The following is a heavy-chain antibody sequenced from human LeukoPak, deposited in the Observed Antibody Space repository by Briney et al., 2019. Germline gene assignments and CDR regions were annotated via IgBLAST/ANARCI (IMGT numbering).Heavy chain of an antibody. Sequence: SETLSLTCAVYGGSFSGYYWSWIRQPPGKGLEWIGEITHSGSTNYNSSLKSRVTISVDTSKNQFSLKLNSVTAADMAVYYCAKDYTSWGQGTMVTVSS. V-gene: IGHV4-34*01. CDR2: ITHSGST. J-gene: IGHJ3*01. CDR1: GGSFSGYY. D-gene: IGHD4-11*01. CDR3: AKDYTS.